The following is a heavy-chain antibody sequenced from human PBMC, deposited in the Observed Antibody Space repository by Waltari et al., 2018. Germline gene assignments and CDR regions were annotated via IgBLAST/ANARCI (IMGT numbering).Heavy chain of an antibody. CDR3: ARGGLYYDSSEEFDY. J-gene: IGHJ4*02. D-gene: IGHD3-3*01. CDR1: GGSFSGYY. V-gene: IGHV4-34*01. CDR2: INHSGST. Sequence: KPSETLSLTCAVYGGSFSGYYWSWIRQPPGKGLEWIGEINHSGSTNYNPSLKSRVTISVDTSKNQFSLKLSSVTAADTAVYYCARGGLYYDSSEEFDYWGQGTLVTVSS.